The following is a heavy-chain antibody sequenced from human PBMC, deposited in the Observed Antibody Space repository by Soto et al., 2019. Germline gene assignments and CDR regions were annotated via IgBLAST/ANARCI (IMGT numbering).Heavy chain of an antibody. CDR3: AGRGDYDFGVSPIVDY. Sequence: GGSLRLSCAASGFTFSSYAMSWVRQAPGKGLEWVSIISGSGGSTYYADFVKGRFTISRDNSKNTLYLQMNSLRAEDTAVYYCAGRGDYDFGVSPIVDYWGQGTLVTVSS. J-gene: IGHJ4*02. CDR2: ISGSGGST. D-gene: IGHD4-17*01. V-gene: IGHV3-23*01. CDR1: GFTFSSYA.